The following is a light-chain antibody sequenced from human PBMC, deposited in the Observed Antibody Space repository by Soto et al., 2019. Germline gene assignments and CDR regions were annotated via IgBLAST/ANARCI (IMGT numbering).Light chain of an antibody. Sequence: DIQMTQSPSAMSASVGDRVTITCRASQGISNHLLWFQQKPGKAPKLLIYKASSLESGVPSRFSGSGSGTEFTLTISSLQPDDFATYYCQQYNSYRTFGQGTKVDIK. CDR2: KAS. J-gene: IGKJ1*01. CDR3: QQYNSYRT. CDR1: QGISNH. V-gene: IGKV1-17*03.